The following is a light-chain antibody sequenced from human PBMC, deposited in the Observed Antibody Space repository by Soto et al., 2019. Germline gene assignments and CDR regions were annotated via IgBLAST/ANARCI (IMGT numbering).Light chain of an antibody. CDR3: TSWTTSTTMI. Sequence: QSVLTQPASVSGSPGQSITISCTGTSSDIGAYNFVSWYQQHPGKAPKLMLYDVNIRPSGVSNRFSGSKSVNTASLTISGLQAEGEADYYCTSWTTSTTMIFGGGTKLTVL. CDR2: DVN. CDR1: SSDIGAYNF. V-gene: IGLV2-14*03. J-gene: IGLJ2*01.